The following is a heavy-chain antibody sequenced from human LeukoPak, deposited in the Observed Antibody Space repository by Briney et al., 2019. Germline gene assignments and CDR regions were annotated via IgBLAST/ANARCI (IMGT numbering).Heavy chain of an antibody. D-gene: IGHD3-16*01. CDR3: AKGWGKFDY. Sequence: GESLKISCKGSGRTFTSYWIGWVRQAPGKGLEWVSGISSSPISTYYADSVKGRFTISRDNSKNTLYLQMNSLRAEDTAVYYCAKGWGKFDYWGQGTLVTVSS. V-gene: IGHV3-23*01. CDR2: ISSSPIST. CDR1: GRTFTSYW. J-gene: IGHJ4*02.